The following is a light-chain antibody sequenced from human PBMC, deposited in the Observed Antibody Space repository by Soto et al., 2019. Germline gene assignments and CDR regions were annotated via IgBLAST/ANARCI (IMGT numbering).Light chain of an antibody. V-gene: IGKV3-20*01. J-gene: IGKJ1*01. CDR3: QKYGNFWT. CDR2: GAS. CDR1: QSVSSSW. Sequence: EIVMTQSPATLSVSPGERATLSCRASQSVSSSWLAWYQQHPGQAPRLLIYGASSRATGIPDRFSGSGSGTDFSLTIRRLEPDDFAVYYCQKYGNFWTFGQGTKVDIK.